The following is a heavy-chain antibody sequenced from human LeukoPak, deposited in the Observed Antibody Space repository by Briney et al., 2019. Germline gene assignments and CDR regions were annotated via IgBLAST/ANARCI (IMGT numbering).Heavy chain of an antibody. D-gene: IGHD1-1*01. V-gene: IGHV3-33*01. CDR2: IWYDGSNK. Sequence: PGRSLRLSCRASGCTFSSYGMRWIRQAPGKGLEWVAVIWYDGSNKYYADSVKGRFTISRDNSKKTLYLQMNSLTAEDTAVYYCARVSCYRGAQRIAYVGHWIDYRGQGTLVTVSS. CDR3: ARVSCYRGAQRIAYVGHWIDY. CDR1: GCTFSSYG. J-gene: IGHJ4*02.